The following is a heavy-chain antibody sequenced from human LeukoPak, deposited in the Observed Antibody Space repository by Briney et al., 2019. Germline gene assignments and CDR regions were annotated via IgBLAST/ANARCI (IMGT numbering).Heavy chain of an antibody. Sequence: PGGSLRLSCAASGFTFVNYAMSWVRQAPGEGLEWVSAISGSDGSTSSADSVKGRFTISRDNSKNTVSLQMNSLRGDDTAVYYCAKRGNNYDFDYWGQGTLVTVSS. CDR3: AKRGNNYDFDY. J-gene: IGHJ4*02. D-gene: IGHD5-18*01. CDR1: GFTFVNYA. V-gene: IGHV3-23*01. CDR2: ISGSDGST.